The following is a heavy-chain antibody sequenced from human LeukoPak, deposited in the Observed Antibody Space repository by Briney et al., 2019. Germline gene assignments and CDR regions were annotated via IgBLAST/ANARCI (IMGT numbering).Heavy chain of an antibody. CDR3: ATTRRYSSSWLFDY. D-gene: IGHD6-13*01. CDR2: INPNSGGT. V-gene: IGHV1-2*06. Sequence: GASVKVSCKASGYTFTGYYMHWVLQAPGQGLEWMGRINPNSGGTNYAQKFQGRVTMTRDTSISTAYMELSRLRSDDTAVYYCATTRRYSSSWLFDYWGQGTLVTVSS. J-gene: IGHJ4*02. CDR1: GYTFTGYY.